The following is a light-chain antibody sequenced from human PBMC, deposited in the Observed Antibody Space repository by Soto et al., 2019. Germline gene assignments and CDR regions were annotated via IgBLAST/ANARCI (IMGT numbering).Light chain of an antibody. Sequence: QSVLTQPASVSGSPGQSITISCTGTSSDVGGYNYVSWYQQHPGKAPKLMIYDVSNRPSGVSNRFSGSKSGNTASLTISGLQAEDEADYYCSSYTSSNQEVFGGGTKVTVL. CDR2: DVS. V-gene: IGLV2-14*01. CDR1: SSDVGGYNY. J-gene: IGLJ2*01. CDR3: SSYTSSNQEV.